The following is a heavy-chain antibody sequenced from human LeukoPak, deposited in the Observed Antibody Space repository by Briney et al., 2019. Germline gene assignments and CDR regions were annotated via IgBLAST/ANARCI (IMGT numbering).Heavy chain of an antibody. V-gene: IGHV3-33*01. J-gene: IGHJ3*02. Sequence: GGSLRLSCAASGFTFSNYGMHWVRQAPGKGLEWVAVIWFDGSYKYYADSVKGRFTISGDNAKNSLYLQMNSLRAEDTAVYYCARGLDDAFDIWGQGTMVTVSS. CDR2: IWFDGSYK. CDR1: GFTFSNYG. CDR3: ARGLDDAFDI.